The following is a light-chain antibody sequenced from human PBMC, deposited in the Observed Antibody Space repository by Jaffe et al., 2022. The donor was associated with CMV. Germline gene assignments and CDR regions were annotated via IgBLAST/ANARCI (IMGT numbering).Light chain of an antibody. Sequence: DIQMTQSPSSLSASVGDRVTITCRASQDIRSDLGWYQQKPGKAPKRLIYAASSLQSGVPSRFSGSGSGTEFTLTISSLQPEDFATYYCLQYNSYLWTFGQGTKVEIK. V-gene: IGKV1-17*01. CDR3: LQYNSYLWT. CDR1: QDIRSD. J-gene: IGKJ1*01. CDR2: AAS.